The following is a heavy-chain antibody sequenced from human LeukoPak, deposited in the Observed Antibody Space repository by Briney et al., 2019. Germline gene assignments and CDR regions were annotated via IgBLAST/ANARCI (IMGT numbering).Heavy chain of an antibody. CDR1: GFTVSSNY. J-gene: IGHJ3*02. CDR2: IYSGGSK. D-gene: IGHD5-18*01. V-gene: IGHV3-53*01. Sequence: PGGSLRLSCAVSGFTVSSNYMSWVRQAPGKGLEWVSVIYSGGSKYYADSVKGRFTISRDNCKNTLYLQMNGLRAEDTAVYYCARGVAMGLAFDIWGQGTMVTVSS. CDR3: ARGVAMGLAFDI.